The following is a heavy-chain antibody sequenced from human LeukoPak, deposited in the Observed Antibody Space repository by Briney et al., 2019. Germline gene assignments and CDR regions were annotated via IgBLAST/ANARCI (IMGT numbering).Heavy chain of an antibody. V-gene: IGHV4-59*08. D-gene: IGHD2-15*01. J-gene: IGHJ4*02. CDR3: ASGVDCSGGSCFLPYYFDY. CDR2: IYYSGST. Sequence: SETLSLTCTVSGGSISSYYWSWIRQPPGKGLEWIGYIYYSGSTNYSPSLKSRVTISVDTSKNQFSLKLSSVTAADTAVYYCASGVDCSGGSCFLPYYFDYWGQGTLVTVSS. CDR1: GGSISSYY.